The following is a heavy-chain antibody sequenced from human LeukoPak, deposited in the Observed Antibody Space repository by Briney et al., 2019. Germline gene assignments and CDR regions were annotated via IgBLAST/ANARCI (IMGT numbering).Heavy chain of an antibody. J-gene: IGHJ3*02. D-gene: IGHD1-26*01. V-gene: IGHV4-59*01. CDR2: IYYSGTT. Sequence: PSETLSLTCTVSGGSISTYYWSWIRHPPGEGLEWIGSIYYSGTTNSNPSLKSRATISVDTSKNHLSLKVSSVTAADTAVYYCARGASGTLYDAFDIWGQGTMVTVSS. CDR1: GGSISTYY. CDR3: ARGASGTLYDAFDI.